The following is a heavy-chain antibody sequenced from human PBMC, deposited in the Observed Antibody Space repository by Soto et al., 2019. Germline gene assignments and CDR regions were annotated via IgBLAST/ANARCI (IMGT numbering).Heavy chain of an antibody. CDR1: GFNFGGFA. Sequence: EVQLVESGGGLVKAGESLSLSCAASGFNFGGFAMNWVRQAPGKGLEWISSISDSSSHTYYADSVRGRFTISRNNADNSVYLQMNRLRAEDTALYFCARTLNEWLLGLDWGQGTLVTVSS. D-gene: IGHD3-3*01. J-gene: IGHJ4*02. CDR3: ARTLNEWLLGLD. V-gene: IGHV3-21*02. CDR2: ISDSSSHT.